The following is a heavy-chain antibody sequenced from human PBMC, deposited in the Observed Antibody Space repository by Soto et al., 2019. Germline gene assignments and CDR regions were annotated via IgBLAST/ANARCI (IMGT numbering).Heavy chain of an antibody. CDR1: GGSINSGGYY. Sequence: SETLSLTCSVSGGSINSGGYYWSWIRQLPGKGLEWIGYIYFSGSTYYNPSLESRVTISRDTSQNQFSLQLSSVTAADTAVYYCASGKAWEVLLAYWGQGTLVTVSS. D-gene: IGHD1-26*01. CDR3: ASGKAWEVLLAY. CDR2: IYFSGST. J-gene: IGHJ4*02. V-gene: IGHV4-31*03.